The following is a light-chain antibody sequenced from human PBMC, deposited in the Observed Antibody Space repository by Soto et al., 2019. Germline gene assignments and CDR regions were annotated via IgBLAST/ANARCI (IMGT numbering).Light chain of an antibody. CDR2: DVS. CDR1: SSDVGGYNS. V-gene: IGLV2-14*01. CDR3: SSYTSSSTLYV. J-gene: IGLJ1*01. Sequence: QSALTQPASVSGSPGQSITISCTGTSSDVGGYNSVSWYQQHPGKAPKLTIYDVSNRPSGVSNRFSGSKSANTASLTISGLQAEDEADYYCSSYTSSSTLYVFGTGTKLTVL.